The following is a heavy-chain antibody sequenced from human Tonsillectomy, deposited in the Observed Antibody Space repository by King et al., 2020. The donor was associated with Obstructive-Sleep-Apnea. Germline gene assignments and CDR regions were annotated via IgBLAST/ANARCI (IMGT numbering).Heavy chain of an antibody. D-gene: IGHD6-13*01. CDR3: ARTLSIAAAGTGWYFDL. CDR2: IYYSGGT. Sequence: QLQESGPGLVKPSETLSLTCTVSGGSISSYYWSWIRQPPGKGLEWIGYIYYSGGTNYNPSLKSRVTISVDTSKNQFSLKLSSWTAADTAVYYCARTLSIAAAGTGWYFDLWGRGTLVTVSS. V-gene: IGHV4-59*01. J-gene: IGHJ2*01. CDR1: GGSISSYY.